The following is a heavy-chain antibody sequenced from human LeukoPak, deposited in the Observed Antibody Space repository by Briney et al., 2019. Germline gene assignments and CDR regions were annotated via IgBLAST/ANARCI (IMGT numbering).Heavy chain of an antibody. J-gene: IGHJ4*02. D-gene: IGHD6-19*01. Sequence: SGGSLRHSCAASGFTFSSYPMHWVRQAPGKGLEWVAVISYDGSNKYYADSVKGRFTISRDNSKNTLYLQMNSLRAEDTAVYYCARGPITVAGWFDYWGQGTLVTVSS. CDR1: GFTFSSYP. CDR3: ARGPITVAGWFDY. V-gene: IGHV3-30*04. CDR2: ISYDGSNK.